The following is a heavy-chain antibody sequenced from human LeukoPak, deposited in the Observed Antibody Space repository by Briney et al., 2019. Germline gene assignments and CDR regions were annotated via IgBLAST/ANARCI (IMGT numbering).Heavy chain of an antibody. CDR2: ISSSSSYI. J-gene: IGHJ4*02. D-gene: IGHD6-19*01. CDR1: GFTFSSYS. CDR3: ARDWDGSGPYYFDY. V-gene: IGHV3-21*01. Sequence: GGSLRLSCAASGFTFSSYSMNWVRQAPGKGLEWVSSISSSSSYIYYADSVKGRFTISRDNAKNSLYLQMNSLRAEDTAVYYCARDWDGSGPYYFDYWGQGTLVTVSS.